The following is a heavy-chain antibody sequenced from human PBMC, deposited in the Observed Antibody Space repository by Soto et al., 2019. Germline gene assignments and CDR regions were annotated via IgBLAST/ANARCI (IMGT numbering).Heavy chain of an antibody. Sequence: VESFKISCKGSGYSFTSYWIGWVRQMPGKGLEWMGIIYPVDSDTRYSPSFQGQVTISADKSVSTASLQWSSLKASDTAMYYCARPMVRGLIILDCESWGKKTLVISSS. CDR2: IYPVDSDT. CDR3: ARPMVRGLIILDCES. CDR1: GYSFTSYW. D-gene: IGHD3-10*01. V-gene: IGHV5-51*01. J-gene: IGHJ5*02.